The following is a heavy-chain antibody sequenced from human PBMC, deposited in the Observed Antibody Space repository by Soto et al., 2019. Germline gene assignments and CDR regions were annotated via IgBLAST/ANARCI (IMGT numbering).Heavy chain of an antibody. D-gene: IGHD3-22*01. CDR1: GGSISSGGYY. V-gene: IGHV4-31*03. Sequence: SETLSLTCTVSGGSISSGGYYWSWIRQHPGKGLEWIGYIYYSGSTYYNPSLKSRVTISVDTSKNQFSLKLSSVTAADTAVYYCARHFYYSSADDAFDIWGQGTMVTVSS. J-gene: IGHJ3*02. CDR3: ARHFYYSSADDAFDI. CDR2: IYYSGST.